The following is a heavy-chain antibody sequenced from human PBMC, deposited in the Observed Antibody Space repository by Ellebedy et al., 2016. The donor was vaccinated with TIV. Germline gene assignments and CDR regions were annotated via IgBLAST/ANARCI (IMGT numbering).Heavy chain of an antibody. CDR2: ISAYNGNT. CDR1: GYTFTSYG. Sequence: AASVKVSCKASGYTFTSYGISWVRQAPGQGLEWMGWISAYNGNTNYAQKLKGRVTMTTDTSTSTAYTELRSMRSEDTAVYHCARARGGCSGDGCYSDFDFWGQGTLVTVSS. CDR3: ARARGGCSGDGCYSDFDF. D-gene: IGHD2-15*01. J-gene: IGHJ4*02. V-gene: IGHV1-18*01.